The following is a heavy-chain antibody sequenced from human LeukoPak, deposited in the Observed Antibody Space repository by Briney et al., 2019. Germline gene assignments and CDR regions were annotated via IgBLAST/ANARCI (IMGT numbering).Heavy chain of an antibody. Sequence: GASVKVSCKASGGTFSSYAISWVRQAPGQGLEWMGWINPKSGGTIYAQKFQGRVTMTRDTSISTAYMELSSLKSDDTAVYYCARGRGDGYNFDYWGQGALVTVSS. J-gene: IGHJ4*02. CDR3: ARGRGDGYNFDY. CDR2: INPKSGGT. V-gene: IGHV1-2*02. CDR1: GGTFSSYA. D-gene: IGHD5-24*01.